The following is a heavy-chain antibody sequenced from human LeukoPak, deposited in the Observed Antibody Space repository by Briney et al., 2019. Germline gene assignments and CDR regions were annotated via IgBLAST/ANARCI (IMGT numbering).Heavy chain of an antibody. D-gene: IGHD3-22*01. CDR1: GFTFSSYG. Sequence: GGSLRLSCAASGFTFSSYGMHWVRQAPGKGLEWVAFIRYDGSNKYSADSLKGQGRFTISRDNSKNTLFLEMNSLRPEDTAVYYCAKYAAAGAYDRHSEIDSWGQGTLVTVSS. CDR3: AKYAAAGAYDRHSEIDS. J-gene: IGHJ4*02. V-gene: IGHV3-30*02. CDR2: IRYDGSNK.